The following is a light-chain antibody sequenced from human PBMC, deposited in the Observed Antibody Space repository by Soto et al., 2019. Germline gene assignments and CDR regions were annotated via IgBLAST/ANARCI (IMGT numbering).Light chain of an antibody. CDR3: NSYTSSSPWV. J-gene: IGLJ3*02. CDR1: SNDVGGYNY. Sequence: QSALTQPASVSGSPGQSITISCTGTSNDVGGYNYVSWYQQHPGKAPKLMIYEVSNRPSGVSNRFSGSKSGNTASLTISGLQAEDEADYYCNSYTSSSPWVFGGGTKLTVL. V-gene: IGLV2-14*01. CDR2: EVS.